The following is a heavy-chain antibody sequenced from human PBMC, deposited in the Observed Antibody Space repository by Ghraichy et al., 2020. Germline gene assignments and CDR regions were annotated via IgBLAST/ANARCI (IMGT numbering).Heavy chain of an antibody. J-gene: IGHJ4*02. D-gene: IGHD6-19*01. CDR2: ISAYNGNT. CDR3: ARATVVGPLRPGLFDY. V-gene: IGHV1-18*01. CDR1: GYTFTSYG. Sequence: ASVKVSCKASGYTFTSYGISWVRQAPGQGLEWMGWISAYNGNTNYAQKLQGRVTMTTDTSTSTAYMELRSLRSDDTAVYYCARATVVGPLRPGLFDYWGQGTLVTVSS.